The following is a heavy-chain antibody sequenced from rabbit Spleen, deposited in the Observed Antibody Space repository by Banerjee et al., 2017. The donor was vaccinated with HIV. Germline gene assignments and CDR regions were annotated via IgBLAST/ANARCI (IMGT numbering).Heavy chain of an antibody. D-gene: IGHD1-1*01. CDR1: GFSFSSGYW. J-gene: IGHJ4*01. CDR3: ARDLVGVIGWNFYL. Sequence: QSLEESGGDLVKPGASLTLTCTASGFSFSSGYWMCWVRQAPGKGLEWIACINAATGKPVYATWAKGRFTISRTSSTTVTLRMTSLTAADRATYFCARDLVGVIGWNFYLWGPGSLVTVS. V-gene: IGHV1S40*01. CDR2: INAATGKP.